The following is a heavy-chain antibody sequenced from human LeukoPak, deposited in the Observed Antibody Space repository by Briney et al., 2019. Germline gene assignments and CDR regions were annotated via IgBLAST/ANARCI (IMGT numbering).Heavy chain of an antibody. CDR1: GYTFTSYG. Sequence: ASVKVSCKASGYTFTSYGISWVRQAPGQGLEWMGWISAYNGNTNYAQKLQGRVTMTTDTSTSTAYMELRSLRSDDTAVYYCARSTVVPTAMGLVDYWGQGTLVTVSS. CDR3: ARSTVVPTAMGLVDY. D-gene: IGHD2-2*01. J-gene: IGHJ4*02. V-gene: IGHV1-18*01. CDR2: ISAYNGNT.